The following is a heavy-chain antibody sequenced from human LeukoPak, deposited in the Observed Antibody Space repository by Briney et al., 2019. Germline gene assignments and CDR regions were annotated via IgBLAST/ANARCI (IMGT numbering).Heavy chain of an antibody. J-gene: IGHJ4*02. D-gene: IGHD3-16*01. V-gene: IGHV3-23*01. CDR1: GFTFSSYA. CDR3: ARESPHYDYVIGY. Sequence: QPGGSLRLSCAASGFTFSSYAMSWVRQAPGKGLEWVSAISGSGGSTYHADSVKGRFTISRDNSKNTLYPQMNSLRAEDTAVYYCARESPHYDYVIGYWGQGTLVTVSS. CDR2: ISGSGGST.